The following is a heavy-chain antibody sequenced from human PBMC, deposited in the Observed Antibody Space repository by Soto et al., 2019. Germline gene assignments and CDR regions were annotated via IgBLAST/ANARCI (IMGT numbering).Heavy chain of an antibody. CDR1: GGSFSGYY. Sequence: KTSETLSLTCAVYGGSFSGYYWSWIRQPPGKGLEWIGEINHSGSTNYNPSLKSRVTISVDTSKNQFSLKLSSVTAADTAVYYCAREAPRHERLAFDIWGQGTMVTVSS. CDR2: INHSGST. CDR3: AREAPRHERLAFDI. V-gene: IGHV4-34*01. J-gene: IGHJ3*02.